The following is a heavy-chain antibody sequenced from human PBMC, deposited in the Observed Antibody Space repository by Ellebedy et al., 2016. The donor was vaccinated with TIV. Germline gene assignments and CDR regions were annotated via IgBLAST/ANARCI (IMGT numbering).Heavy chain of an antibody. CDR1: GGSISSYY. V-gene: IGHV4-59*08. J-gene: IGHJ3*02. Sequence: MPSETLSLTCTVSGGSISSYYWSWIRQPPGKGLEWIGYIYYSGSTNYNPSLKSRVTISVDTSKNQFSLKLSSVTAADTAVYYCARHVALGSGYYDFWSGYGAFDIWGQGTMVTVSS. CDR3: ARHVALGSGYYDFWSGYGAFDI. CDR2: IYYSGST. D-gene: IGHD3-3*01.